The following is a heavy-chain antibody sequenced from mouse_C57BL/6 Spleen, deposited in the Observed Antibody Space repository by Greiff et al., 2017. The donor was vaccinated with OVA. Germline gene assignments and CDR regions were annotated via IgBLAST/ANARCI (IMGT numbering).Heavy chain of an antibody. J-gene: IGHJ3*01. CDR2: IYPRSGNT. V-gene: IGHV1-81*01. CDR1: GYTFTSSG. Sequence: QVQLQQSGAELARPGASVKLSCKASGYTFTSSGISWVKQRTGQGLEWIGEIYPRSGNTYYNEKFKGKATLTADKSSSTAYMELRSLSSEDSAVYFCAREDRTCGVAYWGQGTLVTVSA. CDR3: AREDRTCGVAY.